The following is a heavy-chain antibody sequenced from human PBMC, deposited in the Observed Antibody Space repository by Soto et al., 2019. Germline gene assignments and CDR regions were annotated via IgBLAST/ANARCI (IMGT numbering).Heavy chain of an antibody. CDR2: IYYSGST. Sequence: LSLTCTVSGGSISSGGYYWSWIRQHPGKGLEWIGYIYYSGSTYYNPSLKSRVTISVDTSKNQFSLKLSSVTAADTAVYYCARDRVYGDSVWFDPWGQGTLVTVSS. CDR1: GGSISSGGYY. D-gene: IGHD4-17*01. V-gene: IGHV4-31*03. J-gene: IGHJ5*02. CDR3: ARDRVYGDSVWFDP.